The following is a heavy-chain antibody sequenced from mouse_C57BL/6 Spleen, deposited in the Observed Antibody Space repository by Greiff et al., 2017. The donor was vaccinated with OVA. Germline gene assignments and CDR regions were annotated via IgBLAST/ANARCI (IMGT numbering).Heavy chain of an antibody. CDR3: ASGGYYLAWFAY. J-gene: IGHJ3*01. CDR2: IYPGDGDT. CDR1: GYAFSSYW. D-gene: IGHD2-3*01. Sequence: QVQLKQSGAELVKPGASVKISCKASGYAFSSYWMNWVKQRPGKGLEWIGQIYPGDGDTNYNGKFKGKATLTADKSSSTAYMQLSSLTSEDSAVYFCASGGYYLAWFAYWGQGTLVTVSA. V-gene: IGHV1-80*01.